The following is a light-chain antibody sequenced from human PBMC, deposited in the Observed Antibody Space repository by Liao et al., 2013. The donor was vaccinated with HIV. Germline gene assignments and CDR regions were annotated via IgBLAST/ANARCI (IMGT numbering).Light chain of an antibody. J-gene: IGLJ3*02. CDR2: QDS. Sequence: SFVLTQPPSVSVAPGRTAKITCGGNNIGSKSVHWYQQKPGQAPVLVIYQDSKRPSGIPERFSGSNSGNTATLTISGTQAMDEADYYCQAWDSSSNWVFGGGTKVTVL. CDR3: QAWDSSSNWV. V-gene: IGLV3-21*01. CDR1: NIGSKS.